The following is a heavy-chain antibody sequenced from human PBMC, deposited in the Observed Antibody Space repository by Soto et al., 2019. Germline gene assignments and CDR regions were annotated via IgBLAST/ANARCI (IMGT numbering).Heavy chain of an antibody. CDR1: GGSFSGYY. V-gene: IGHV4-34*01. D-gene: IGHD3-3*01. J-gene: IGHJ5*02. Sequence: QVQLQQWGAGLLKPSETLSLTCAVYGGSFSGYYWSWIRQPPGKGLEWIGEINHSGSTNYNPSLKSRVTISVDTSKNQFSLKLSSVTAADTAVYYCARGGRRPLGWFDPWGQGTLVTVSS. CDR2: INHSGST. CDR3: ARGGRRPLGWFDP.